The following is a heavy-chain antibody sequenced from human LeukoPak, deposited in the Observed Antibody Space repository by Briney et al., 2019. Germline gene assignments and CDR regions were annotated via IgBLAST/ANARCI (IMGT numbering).Heavy chain of an antibody. J-gene: IGHJ1*01. CDR2: INSDGSST. Sequence: PGGSLRLSCAASGFTFSRYWMHWVRQAPGKGLVWVSRINSDGSSTSYVDSVKGRFTISRDNAKNTLYLQMNSLRAEDTAVYYCARVPITLAGTKDAKYFQHWGQGTLVTVSS. V-gene: IGHV3-74*01. CDR1: GFTFSRYW. CDR3: ARVPITLAGTKDAKYFQH. D-gene: IGHD6-19*01.